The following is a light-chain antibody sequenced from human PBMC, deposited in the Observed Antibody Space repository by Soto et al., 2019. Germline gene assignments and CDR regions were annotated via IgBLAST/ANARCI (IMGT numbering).Light chain of an antibody. CDR2: EAL. V-gene: IGKV3-11*01. CDR3: QQRSNWPPIT. J-gene: IGKJ5*01. Sequence: ETVLTQSPATLSLSPWERATLSCRASRSISTYLAWYQQKPGQAPRLLIYEALNRATGIPARFSGSGSGTDFTLTISSLEPEDFAVYYCQQRSNWPPITFGQGTRLEIK. CDR1: RSISTY.